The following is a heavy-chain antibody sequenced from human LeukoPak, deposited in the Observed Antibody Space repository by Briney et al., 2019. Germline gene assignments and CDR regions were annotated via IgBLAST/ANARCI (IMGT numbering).Heavy chain of an antibody. CDR1: GFTFSSYA. CDR2: IYSGGST. D-gene: IGHD3-10*01. V-gene: IGHV3-53*04. J-gene: IGHJ3*02. CDR3: ARAYYYGSGTFDI. Sequence: GGSLRLSCAASGFTFSSYAMSWVRQAPGKGLEWVSVIYSGGSTYYADSVKGRFTISRHNSKNTLYLQMNSLRAEDTAVYYCARAYYYGSGTFDIWGQGTMVTVSS.